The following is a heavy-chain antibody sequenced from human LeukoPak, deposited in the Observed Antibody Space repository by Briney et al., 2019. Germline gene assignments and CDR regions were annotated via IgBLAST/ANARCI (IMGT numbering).Heavy chain of an antibody. J-gene: IGHJ5*02. D-gene: IGHD3-3*01. CDR3: ARSSYDFWSGYYTPVWFDP. Sequence: ASVKVSCKASGYTFTGYYMHWVRQAPGQGLEWMGWMNPNSGSTGYAQKFQGRVTMTRNTSISTACMELSSLRSEDTAVYYCARSSYDFWSGYYTPVWFDPWGQGTLVTVSS. CDR1: GYTFTGYY. V-gene: IGHV1-8*02. CDR2: MNPNSGST.